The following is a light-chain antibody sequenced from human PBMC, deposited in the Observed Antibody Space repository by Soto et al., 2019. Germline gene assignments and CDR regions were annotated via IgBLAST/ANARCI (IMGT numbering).Light chain of an antibody. J-gene: IGKJ1*01. CDR1: QGISNY. CDR3: QKYDSAPWT. V-gene: IGKV1-27*01. Sequence: DIEMTQSPSSLSASVGDRVTITCRASQGISNYLAWYQQRPGKVPKLLIYAASTLQSGVPSRFSGSGSGTDFTLAISSLQPEDVATYYCQKYDSAPWTFGQGTKVDIK. CDR2: AAS.